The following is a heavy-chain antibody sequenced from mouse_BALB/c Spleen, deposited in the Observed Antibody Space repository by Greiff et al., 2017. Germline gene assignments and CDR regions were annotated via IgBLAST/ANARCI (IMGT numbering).Heavy chain of an antibody. V-gene: IGHV1-54*01. CDR3: ARGYGSSRWFAY. J-gene: IGHJ3*01. CDR2: INPGSGGT. Sequence: VQLQQSGAELVRPGTSVKVSCKASGYAFTNYLIEWVKQRPGQGLEWIGVINPGSGGTNYNEKFKGKATLTADKSSSTAYMQLSSLTSDDSAVYYCARGYGSSRWFAYWGQGTLVTVSA. CDR1: GYAFTNYL. D-gene: IGHD1-1*01.